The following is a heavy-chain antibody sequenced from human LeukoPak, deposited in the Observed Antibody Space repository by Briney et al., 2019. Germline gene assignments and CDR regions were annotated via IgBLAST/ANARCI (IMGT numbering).Heavy chain of an antibody. D-gene: IGHD5/OR15-5a*01. V-gene: IGHV1-3*01. Sequence: KFQGRVTITRDTSASTAYMELSSLRSEDTAVYYCARCRLRVGLLAFGYWGQGTLVTVSS. CDR3: ARCRLRVGLLAFGY. J-gene: IGHJ4*02.